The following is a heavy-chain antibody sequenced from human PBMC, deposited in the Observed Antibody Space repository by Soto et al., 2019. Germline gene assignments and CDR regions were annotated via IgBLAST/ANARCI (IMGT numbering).Heavy chain of an antibody. V-gene: IGHV4-31*03. CDR2: IYYSGST. Sequence: QVQLQESGPGLVKPSQTLSLTCTVSGGSISSGGYYWSWIRQHPGKGLEWIGYIYYSGSTYYNPSLKSRVTISVDTSKYQFSLKLSSVTAADTAVYYCARDRPRGGSLDYWGQGTLVTVSS. CDR1: GGSISSGGYY. D-gene: IGHD6-6*01. J-gene: IGHJ4*02. CDR3: ARDRPRGGSLDY.